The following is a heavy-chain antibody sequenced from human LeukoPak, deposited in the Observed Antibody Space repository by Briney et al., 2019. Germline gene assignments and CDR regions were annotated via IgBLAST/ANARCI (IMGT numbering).Heavy chain of an antibody. CDR1: GGSFSGYY. CDR3: AREYSSGWSDY. CDR2: INHSGST. J-gene: IGHJ4*02. V-gene: IGHV4-34*01. Sequence: PSETLSLTCAVYGGSFSGYYWSWIRQPPGKGLEWIGEINHSGSTNYNPSLKSRVTISVDTFKNQFSLKLSSVTAADTAVYYCAREYSSGWSDYWGQGTLVTVSS. D-gene: IGHD6-19*01.